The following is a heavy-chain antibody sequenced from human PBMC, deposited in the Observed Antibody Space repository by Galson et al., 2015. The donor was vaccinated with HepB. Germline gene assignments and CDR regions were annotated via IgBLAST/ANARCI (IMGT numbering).Heavy chain of an antibody. CDR1: GGSISSYY. D-gene: IGHD3-16*01. CDR3: ARALVYPDAFDI. V-gene: IGHV4-59*01. Sequence: SETLSLTCTVSGGSISSYYWSWIRQPPGEGLEWIGYIYYSGSTNYNPSLKSRVTISVDTSKNQFSLKLSSVTAADTAVYYCARALVYPDAFDIWGQGTMVTVSS. J-gene: IGHJ3*02. CDR2: IYYSGST.